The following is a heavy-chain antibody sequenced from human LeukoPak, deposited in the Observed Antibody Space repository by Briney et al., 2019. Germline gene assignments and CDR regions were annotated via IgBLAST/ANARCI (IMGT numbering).Heavy chain of an antibody. D-gene: IGHD6-6*01. Sequence: ASVKVSCKASGYTFTKYGITWVRQAPGQGLEWVGWNSAYNVNTNYAQSLQGRVTMTTDTSTNTAYMELRSLRSDDTAVYYCARGVSAHPTWGVDYYYYMDVWGKGTMVTVSS. CDR2: NSAYNVNT. CDR3: ARGVSAHPTWGVDYYYYMDV. V-gene: IGHV1-18*01. J-gene: IGHJ6*03. CDR1: GYTFTKYG.